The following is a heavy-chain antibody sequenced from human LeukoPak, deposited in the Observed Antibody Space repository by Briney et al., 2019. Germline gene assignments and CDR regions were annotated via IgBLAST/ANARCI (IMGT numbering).Heavy chain of an antibody. CDR2: INHSGTT. V-gene: IGHV4-34*01. J-gene: IGHJ6*03. CDR1: GGSFSGYS. D-gene: IGHD6-19*01. Sequence: SETLSLTCAVYGGSFSGYSWTWIRQPPGKGLEWIGEINHSGTTDYNPSLQSRVTISVDTSKNQFSLKLSSVTAADTAVYFCARTQEAGYSSGRYDSYYYYYMDVWGKGTTVTISS. CDR3: ARTQEAGYSSGRYDSYYYYYMDV.